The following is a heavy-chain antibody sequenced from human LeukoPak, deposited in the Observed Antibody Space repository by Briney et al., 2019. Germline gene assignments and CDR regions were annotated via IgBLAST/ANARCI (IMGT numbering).Heavy chain of an antibody. CDR2: INPSGGST. V-gene: IGHV1-46*01. D-gene: IGHD1-26*01. CDR1: GYTFTSYY. CDR3: ARDRSDSESRSVDAFDI. J-gene: IGHJ3*02. Sequence: ASVKVSCKASGYTFTSYYMHWVRQAPGQGLEWMGIINPSGGSTNYAQKFQGRVTMTRDTSTSTVYMELSSLRSEDTAVYYCARDRSDSESRSVDAFDIWGQGTMVTVSS.